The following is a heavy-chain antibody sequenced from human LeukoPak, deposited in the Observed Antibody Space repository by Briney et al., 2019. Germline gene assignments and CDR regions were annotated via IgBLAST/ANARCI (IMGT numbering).Heavy chain of an antibody. D-gene: IGHD1-26*01. J-gene: IGHJ4*02. CDR2: IYYSETT. CDR3: ARVFSGSYEWGFDY. Sequence: SETLSLTCAVYGGSFSGYYWSWIRQPPGKGLEWIGNIYYSETTNYNPSLKSRVTISVDTSKNQFSLKLSSVTAADTAVYYCARVFSGSYEWGFDYWGQGTLVTVSS. CDR1: GGSFSGYY. V-gene: IGHV4-59*01.